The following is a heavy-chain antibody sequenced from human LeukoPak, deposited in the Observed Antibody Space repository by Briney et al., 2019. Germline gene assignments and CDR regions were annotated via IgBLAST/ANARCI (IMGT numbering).Heavy chain of an antibody. J-gene: IGHJ5*02. CDR3: ARDPNILRDIVVVPAAGWFDP. V-gene: IGHV3-23*01. D-gene: IGHD2-2*01. CDR1: GFTFSSYA. Sequence: GGSLRLSCAASGFTFSSYAMSWVRQAPGKGLEWVSAISGSGGSTYYADSVKGRFIISRDNAKNSLYLQMNSLRAEDTAVYYCARDPNILRDIVVVPAAGWFDPWGQGTLVTVSS. CDR2: ISGSGGST.